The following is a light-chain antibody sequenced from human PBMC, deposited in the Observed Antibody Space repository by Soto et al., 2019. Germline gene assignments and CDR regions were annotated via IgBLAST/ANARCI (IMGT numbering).Light chain of an antibody. J-gene: IGLJ1*01. Sequence: QSALTQPASVSGSPGQSITISCTGTSSDVGGYNYVSWYQQHPGKAPKLMMYEVSNRPAGVYNRFSGSKSGNTASLTISGLQAEDEADYYCSSYTSSSTLVFGTGTKVTVL. CDR3: SSYTSSSTLV. CDR1: SSDVGGYNY. V-gene: IGLV2-14*01. CDR2: EVS.